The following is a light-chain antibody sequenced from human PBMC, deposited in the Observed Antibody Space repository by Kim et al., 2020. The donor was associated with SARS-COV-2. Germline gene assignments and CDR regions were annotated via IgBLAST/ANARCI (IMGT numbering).Light chain of an antibody. CDR3: ATWDDSLRAWV. J-gene: IGLJ3*02. CDR2: KND. CDR1: NSNSGPNS. Sequence: GQRVTISCTGTNSNSGPNSVYWYQHRPGAGPKLLIYKNDRRPSGVPDRFSGSKSATSDSLAISGLRSEDEADYYCATWDDSLRAWVFGGGTQLTVL. V-gene: IGLV1-47*01.